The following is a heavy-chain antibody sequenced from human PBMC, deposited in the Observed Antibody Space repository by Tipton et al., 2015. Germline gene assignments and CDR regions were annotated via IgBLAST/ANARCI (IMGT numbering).Heavy chain of an antibody. CDR2: VYHSGTP. Sequence: GLVKPSETLSLTCTVSGTSINSYYWTWIRQPPGKGLEWIGYVYHSGTPKYNPSLHGRINLSIDTSKNQFSLKLSSVTAADTAVYYCARRFSHSSSWTFDYWGQGTLVTVSS. D-gene: IGHD6-13*01. J-gene: IGHJ4*02. V-gene: IGHV4-59*08. CDR3: ARRFSHSSSWTFDY. CDR1: GTSINSYY.